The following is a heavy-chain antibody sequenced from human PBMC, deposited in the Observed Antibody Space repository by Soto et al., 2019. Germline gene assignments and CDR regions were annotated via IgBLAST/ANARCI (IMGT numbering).Heavy chain of an antibody. J-gene: IGHJ5*01. Sequence: EVQLLESGGGLVQPGGSLRLSCAASGFPFSTFEMSWVRQAPGRGLEWVSFISDDGSRTYYADAVKGRFTISRDNSKHTLYLQVDRLTGEDTAVYACVKGGWFVFWGQGSPVTVSS. CDR3: VKGGWFVF. CDR2: ISDDGSRT. CDR1: GFPFSTFE. V-gene: IGHV3-23*01. D-gene: IGHD3-16*01.